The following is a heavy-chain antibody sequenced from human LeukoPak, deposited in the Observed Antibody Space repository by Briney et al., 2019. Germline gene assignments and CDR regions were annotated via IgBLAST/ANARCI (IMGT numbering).Heavy chain of an antibody. V-gene: IGHV4-59*01. CDR2: IYYSGST. Sequence: PSETLSLTCTVSGGSISSYYWSWIRQPPGKGLEWIGYIYYSGSTNYNPSLKSRVTISVDTSKNQFSLKLSSVTAADTAVYYCARVRAYYSNWFDPWGQGTLVTVSS. CDR1: GGSISSYY. J-gene: IGHJ5*02. D-gene: IGHD3-16*01. CDR3: ARVRAYYSNWFDP.